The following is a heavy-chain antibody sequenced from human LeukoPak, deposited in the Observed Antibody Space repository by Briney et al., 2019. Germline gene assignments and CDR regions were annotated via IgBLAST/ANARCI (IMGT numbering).Heavy chain of an antibody. Sequence: SETLSLTCTVSGGSISSYYWSWIRQPPGKGLEWIGEINHSGSTNHNPSLKSRVTISVDTSKNQFSLKLSSVTAADTAVYYCARGPARVLRYFDWLVPYYFDYWGQGTLVTVSS. V-gene: IGHV4-34*01. J-gene: IGHJ4*02. CDR1: GGSISSYY. D-gene: IGHD3-9*01. CDR2: INHSGST. CDR3: ARGPARVLRYFDWLVPYYFDY.